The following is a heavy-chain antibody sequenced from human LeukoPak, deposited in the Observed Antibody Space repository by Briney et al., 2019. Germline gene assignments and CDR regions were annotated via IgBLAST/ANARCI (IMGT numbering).Heavy chain of an antibody. Sequence: GASVKVSCKASGYTFNSYGISWVRQAPGQGLEWMGWISVYNGNKNYVQKFQGRVTMTTDTSTSTAYMEVRSLRSDDTAVYYCARVNSAQWLVGSNFVYWGQGTLVTVSS. V-gene: IGHV1-18*01. D-gene: IGHD6-19*01. CDR2: ISVYNGNK. J-gene: IGHJ4*02. CDR1: GYTFNSYG. CDR3: ARVNSAQWLVGSNFVY.